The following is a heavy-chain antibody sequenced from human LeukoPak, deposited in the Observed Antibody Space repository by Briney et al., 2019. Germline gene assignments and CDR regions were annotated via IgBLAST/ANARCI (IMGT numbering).Heavy chain of an antibody. CDR2: ISAYNGNK. D-gene: IGHD2-2*01. V-gene: IGHV1-18*01. Sequence: ASVKVSCRASGYTFTSYGISWVRQAPGQGLEWMGWISAYNGNKNYAQQLQGRVTMTTDTSTSTAYMELRSLRSDDTAVYYCARRLGYCSSTSCYSDWFDPWGQGTLVTVSS. CDR3: ARRLGYCSSTSCYSDWFDP. CDR1: GYTFTSYG. J-gene: IGHJ5*02.